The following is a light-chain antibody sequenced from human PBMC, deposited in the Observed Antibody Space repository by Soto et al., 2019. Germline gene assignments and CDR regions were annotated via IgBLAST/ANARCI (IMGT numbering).Light chain of an antibody. J-gene: IGKJ2*01. V-gene: IGKV3-20*01. CDR2: GTS. CDR1: QTVSSSD. Sequence: IMLTQSPGTLSFSPGDRATLSCRASQTVSSSDVAWYQQRPGQAPRLLIYGTSKRAAGIPDRFSGSGSGTDFTLTISRLEPEDVAVYHCQHYGTPPMYNFGQGTRLDI. CDR3: QHYGTPPMYN.